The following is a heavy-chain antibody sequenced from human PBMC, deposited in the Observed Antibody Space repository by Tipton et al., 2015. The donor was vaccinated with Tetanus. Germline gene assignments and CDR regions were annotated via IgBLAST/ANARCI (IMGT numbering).Heavy chain of an antibody. Sequence: LRLSCAVYGGSFSGYYWSWIRQPPGKGLEWIGEINHSGSTTYNPSLKSRFPISVDTSKNQFSLKLSSVTAADTAVYYCASGWELPRDYWGQGTLVTVSS. J-gene: IGHJ4*02. CDR2: INHSGST. CDR3: ASGWELPRDY. V-gene: IGHV4-34*01. D-gene: IGHD1-26*01. CDR1: GGSFSGYY.